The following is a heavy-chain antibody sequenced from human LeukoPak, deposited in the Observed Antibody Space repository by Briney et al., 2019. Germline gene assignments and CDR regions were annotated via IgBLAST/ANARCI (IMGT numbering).Heavy chain of an antibody. CDR2: VKSKTDGGTT. Sequence: GGSLRLSCAASGFTFSNAWMSWVRQAPGKGLEWVGRVKSKTDGGTTDYAAPVKGRFTISRDDSKNTLYLQMNSLRAEDTAVYYCARGIDIAARRGGGYYYSYGMDVWGQGTTVTVSS. CDR3: ARGIDIAARRGGGYYYSYGMDV. V-gene: IGHV3-15*01. D-gene: IGHD6-6*01. J-gene: IGHJ6*02. CDR1: GFTFSNAW.